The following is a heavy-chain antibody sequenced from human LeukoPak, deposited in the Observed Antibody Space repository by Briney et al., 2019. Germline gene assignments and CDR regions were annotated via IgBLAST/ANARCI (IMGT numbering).Heavy chain of an antibody. CDR3: ARVSDSSGYYPIDY. J-gene: IGHJ4*02. V-gene: IGHV3-20*04. CDR1: GFAFDDYG. CDR2: IKWNGGST. D-gene: IGHD3-22*01. Sequence: GGSLRLSCAASGFAFDDYGMSWVRQAPGKGLEWVSGIKWNGGSTGYADSVKGRFTISRDNAKNSLYLQMNSLRAEDTALYYCARVSDSSGYYPIDYWGQGTLVTVSS.